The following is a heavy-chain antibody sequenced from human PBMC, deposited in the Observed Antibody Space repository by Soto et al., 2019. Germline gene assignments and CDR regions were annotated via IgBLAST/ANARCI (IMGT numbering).Heavy chain of an antibody. V-gene: IGHV1-3*01. CDR3: ARVTSTGWRLMDV. D-gene: IGHD6-19*01. J-gene: IGHJ6*02. CDR2: INAGNGNT. CDR1: GYTFTTYA. Sequence: ASVKVSCKASGYTFTTYAMHWVRQAPGQMLEWMGLINAGNGNTKYSQKFQGRVTITRDTPASTAYMELSSLRSEDTAVYYCARVTSTGWRLMDVGGQGPTVPVSS.